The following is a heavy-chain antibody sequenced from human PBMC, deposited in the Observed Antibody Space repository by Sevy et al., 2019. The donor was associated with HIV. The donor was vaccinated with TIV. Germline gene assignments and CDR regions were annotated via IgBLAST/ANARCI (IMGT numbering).Heavy chain of an antibody. CDR1: GYTFTNYY. CDR2: INPSDVST. CDR3: GRTPPRGGFDY. D-gene: IGHD3-16*01. V-gene: IGHV1-46*03. J-gene: IGHJ4*02. Sequence: ASVKVSCKASGYTFTNYYMHWVRQAPGQGLEWMGIINPSDVSTVYAQKFQGRVTMTRDTSTSTVYMELSSLRSDDTAVYYCGRTPPRGGFDYWGQGALVTVSS.